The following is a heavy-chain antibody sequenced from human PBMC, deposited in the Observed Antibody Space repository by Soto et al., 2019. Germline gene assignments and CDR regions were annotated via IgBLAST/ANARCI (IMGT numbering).Heavy chain of an antibody. D-gene: IGHD1-7*01. CDR3: ARVGYNWNYYRWFDP. CDR1: GFTFSSYA. Sequence: PGGSLRLSCAASGFTFSSYAMSWVRQAPGKGLEWVSGISGSGDSTYYADSVKGRFTISRDNAKNSLYLQMNSLRAEDTAVYYCARVGYNWNYYRWFDPWGQGTLVTVSS. V-gene: IGHV3-23*01. J-gene: IGHJ5*02. CDR2: ISGSGDST.